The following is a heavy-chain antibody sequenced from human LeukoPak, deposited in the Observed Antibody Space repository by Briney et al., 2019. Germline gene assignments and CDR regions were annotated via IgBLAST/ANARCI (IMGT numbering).Heavy chain of an antibody. Sequence: KPGGSLRLSCAASGFTFSDAWMSWVRQAPGKGLEWVGRIKSKIDGGTTDYAAPVKGRFTIPRDDSENTLYLQMNSLKTEDTAVYYCTTGTGEKYWGQGTLVTVSS. CDR2: IKSKIDGGTT. J-gene: IGHJ4*02. V-gene: IGHV3-15*01. CDR3: TTGTGEKY. CDR1: GFTFSDAW. D-gene: IGHD7-27*01.